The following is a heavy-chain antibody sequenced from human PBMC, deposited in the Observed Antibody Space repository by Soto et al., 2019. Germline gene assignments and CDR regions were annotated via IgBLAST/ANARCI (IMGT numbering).Heavy chain of an antibody. V-gene: IGHV1-18*01. CDR2: ISAYNGNT. J-gene: IGHJ6*02. CDR1: GYTFTSYG. Sequence: QVQLVQSGAEVKKPGASVKVSCKASGYTFTSYGISWVRQAPGQGLEWMGWISAYNGNTNYAQKLQGRVTMTTDTSTSTAYMERRSLRSDDTAVYYCARANGVYYYYYGMDVWGQGTTVTVSS. CDR3: ARANGVYYYYYGMDV. D-gene: IGHD2-8*01.